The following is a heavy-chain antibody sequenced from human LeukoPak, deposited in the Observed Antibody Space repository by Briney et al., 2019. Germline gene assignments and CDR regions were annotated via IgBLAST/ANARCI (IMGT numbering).Heavy chain of an antibody. D-gene: IGHD2-8*01. CDR3: ARLATRYCTNGVCYPLYYYYYGMDV. Sequence: SETLSLTCAVHGGSFSGYYWSWIRQPPGKGLEWIGEINHSGSTNYNPSLKSRVTISVDTSKNQFSLKLSSVTAADTAVYYCARLATRYCTNGVCYPLYYYYYGMDVWGQGTTVTVSS. J-gene: IGHJ6*02. CDR1: GGSFSGYY. V-gene: IGHV4-34*01. CDR2: INHSGST.